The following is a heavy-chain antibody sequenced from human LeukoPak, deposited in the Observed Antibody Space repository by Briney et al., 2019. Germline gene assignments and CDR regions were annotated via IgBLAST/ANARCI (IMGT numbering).Heavy chain of an antibody. V-gene: IGHV1-18*04. CDR2: ISAYNGNT. Sequence: ASVKVSCKASGYTFNSYGITWVRQAPGQGLEWMGWISAYNGNTNYAQKLQGRVTMTTDTSTSTAYMELRSLRSDDTAVYYCARDTYGDLHAFDIWGQGTMVTVSS. CDR1: GYTFNSYG. CDR3: ARDTYGDLHAFDI. D-gene: IGHD4-17*01. J-gene: IGHJ3*02.